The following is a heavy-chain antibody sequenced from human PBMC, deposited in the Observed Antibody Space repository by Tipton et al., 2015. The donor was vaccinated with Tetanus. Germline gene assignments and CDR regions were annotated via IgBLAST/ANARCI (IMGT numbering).Heavy chain of an antibody. CDR1: GFTFDDYA. CDR3: ARDGSSWSSSSSWFDP. Sequence: SLRLSCAASGFTFDDYAMHWVRQAPGKGLEWVSGISWNSGSIGYADSVKGRFTISRDNAKNTLYLQMNSLRAEDTAVYYCARDGSSWSSSSSWFDPWGQGTLVTVSS. D-gene: IGHD6-6*01. CDR2: ISWNSGSI. J-gene: IGHJ5*02. V-gene: IGHV3-9*01.